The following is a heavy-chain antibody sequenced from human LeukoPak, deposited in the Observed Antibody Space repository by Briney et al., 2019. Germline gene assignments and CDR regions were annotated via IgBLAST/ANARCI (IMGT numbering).Heavy chain of an antibody. J-gene: IGHJ3*02. CDR3: ARGRQNSGSYSDAFDI. D-gene: IGHD1-26*01. V-gene: IGHV3-64*01. CDR1: GFTFSSYA. CDR2: ISSNGGST. Sequence: GGSLRLSCAASGFTFSSYAMHWVRQAPGKGLEYVSAISSNGGSTYYANSVKGRFTISRDNAKNSLSLQMNSLRAEDTAVYYCARGRQNSGSYSDAFDIWGQGTVVTVSS.